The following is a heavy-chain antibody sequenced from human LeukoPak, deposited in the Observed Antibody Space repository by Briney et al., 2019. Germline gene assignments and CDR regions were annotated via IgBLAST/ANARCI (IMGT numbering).Heavy chain of an antibody. CDR2: INPSGGST. CDR3: ARQVVVTATHDAFDI. CDR1: GYTFTGYY. Sequence: GASVKVSCKASGYTFTGYYMHWVRQAPGQGLEWMGIINPSGGSTSYAQKFQGRVTMTRDMSTSTVYMELSSLRSEDTAVYYCARQVVVTATHDAFDIWGQGTMVTVSS. D-gene: IGHD2-21*02. V-gene: IGHV1-46*01. J-gene: IGHJ3*02.